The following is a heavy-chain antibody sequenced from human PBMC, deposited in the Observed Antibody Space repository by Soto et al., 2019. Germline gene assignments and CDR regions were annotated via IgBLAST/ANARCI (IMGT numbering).Heavy chain of an antibody. CDR1: GYSISRGYY. D-gene: IGHD6-6*01. J-gene: IGHJ3*02. V-gene: IGHV4-38-2*01. Sequence: SQTLSLTCAVSGYSISRGYYWGWIRQPPGKGLEWIGSIYHSGSAYYNPSLKSRVTISVDTSKNQFSLKLSSVTAADTALYSSARSMYSSSPAAFDIWAQGILATV. CDR2: IYHSGSA. CDR3: ARSMYSSSPAAFDI.